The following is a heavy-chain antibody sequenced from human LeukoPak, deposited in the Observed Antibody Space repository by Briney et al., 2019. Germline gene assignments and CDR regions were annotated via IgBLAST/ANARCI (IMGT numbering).Heavy chain of an antibody. CDR1: GFIVSTNY. V-gene: IGHV3-66*01. J-gene: IGHJ3*02. D-gene: IGHD1-14*01. Sequence: GGSLRLSCAASGFIVSTNYMTWVRQAPGKGLEWVSIIYTGGSTYYADSVKGRFTISRDNSKNTLYLQMNSLRAEDTAVYYCARDTTAIDLLHAFDIWGQGTMVTVSS. CDR3: ARDTTAIDLLHAFDI. CDR2: IYTGGST.